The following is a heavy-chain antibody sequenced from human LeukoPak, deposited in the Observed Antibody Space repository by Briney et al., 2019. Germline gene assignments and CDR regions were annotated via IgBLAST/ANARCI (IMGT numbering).Heavy chain of an antibody. CDR2: IYYSGST. Sequence: SQTLSLTCTVSGGSISSGDYYWSWIRQPPGKGLEWIGYIYYSGSTCYNPSLKSRVTISVDTSKNQFSLKLSSVTAADTAVYYCARDRRKNPNWFDPWGQGTLVTVSS. J-gene: IGHJ5*02. V-gene: IGHV4-30-4*01. CDR3: ARDRRKNPNWFDP. CDR1: GGSISSGDYY. D-gene: IGHD1-14*01.